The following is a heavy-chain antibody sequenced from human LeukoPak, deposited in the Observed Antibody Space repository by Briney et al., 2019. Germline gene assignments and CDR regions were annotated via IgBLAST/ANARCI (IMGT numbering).Heavy chain of an antibody. CDR2: INPNSGGT. V-gene: IGHV1-2*02. CDR1: GYTFTGYY. Sequence: GASVKVSCKASGYTFTGYYMHWVRQAHGQGLEWMGWINPNSGGTNYAQKFQGRVTMTRDTSISTAYMELRSLRSDDTAVYYCARDYWGDGYNRYFVYWGQGTLVTVSS. CDR3: ARDYWGDGYNRYFVY. J-gene: IGHJ4*02. D-gene: IGHD5-24*01.